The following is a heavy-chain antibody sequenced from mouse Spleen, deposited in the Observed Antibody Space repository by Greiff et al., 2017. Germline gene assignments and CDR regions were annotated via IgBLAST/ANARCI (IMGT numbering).Heavy chain of an antibody. Sequence: EVQVVESGGGLVKLGGSLKLSCAASGFTFSSYAMSWVRQTPEKRLEWVATISSGGGNTYYPDSVKGRFTISRDNAKNTLYLQMSSLKSEDTAMYYCAREGDYDPAWFAYWGQGTLVTVSA. CDR3: AREGDYDPAWFAY. CDR2: ISSGGGNT. J-gene: IGHJ3*01. V-gene: IGHV5-9-3*01. D-gene: IGHD1-1*01. CDR1: GFTFSSYA.